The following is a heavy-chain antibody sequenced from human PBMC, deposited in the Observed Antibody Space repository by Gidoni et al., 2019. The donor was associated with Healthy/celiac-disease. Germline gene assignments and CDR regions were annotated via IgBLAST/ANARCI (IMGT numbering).Heavy chain of an antibody. Sequence: QVQLVESGGGVVQPGRSLRLSCAASGFTFSSHGMHWVRQAPGKGLEWVAVIWYDGSNKYYADSVKGRFTISRDNSKNTLYLQMNSLRAEDTAVYYCASGYYDSSGYTELYYFDYWGQGTLVTVSS. D-gene: IGHD3-22*01. CDR2: IWYDGSNK. J-gene: IGHJ4*02. CDR1: GFTFSSHG. CDR3: ASGYYDSSGYTELYYFDY. V-gene: IGHV3-33*01.